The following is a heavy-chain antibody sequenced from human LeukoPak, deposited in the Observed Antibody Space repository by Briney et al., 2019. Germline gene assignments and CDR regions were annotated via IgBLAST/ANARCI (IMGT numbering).Heavy chain of an antibody. CDR1: GGSISSYY. D-gene: IGHD3-16*02. J-gene: IGHJ4*02. Sequence: SETLSLTCTVSGGSISSYYWSWIRQPPGKGLEWIGYTYYSGSTNYNPSLKSRVTISVDTSKNQFSLKLSSVTAADTAVYYSARRSVYLAFDYWGQGTLVTVSS. V-gene: IGHV4-59*08. CDR3: ARRSVYLAFDY. CDR2: TYYSGST.